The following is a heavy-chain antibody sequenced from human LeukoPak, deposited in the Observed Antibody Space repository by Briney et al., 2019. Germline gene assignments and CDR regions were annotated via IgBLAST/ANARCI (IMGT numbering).Heavy chain of an antibody. Sequence: GASVKVSCKASGYTFTSYYMHWVRQAPGQGLEWMGIINPSGGSTSYAQKFQGRVTMTRDTSTSTVYMELSSLRSEDTAVYYCARDSSWVVGATLRGYYYYMDVWGKGTTVTISS. V-gene: IGHV1-46*01. CDR2: INPSGGST. CDR3: ARDSSWVVGATLRGYYYYMDV. CDR1: GYTFTSYY. D-gene: IGHD1-26*01. J-gene: IGHJ6*03.